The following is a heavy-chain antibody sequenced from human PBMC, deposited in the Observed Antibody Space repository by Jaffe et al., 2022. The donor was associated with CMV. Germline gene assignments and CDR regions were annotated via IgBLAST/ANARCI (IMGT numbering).Heavy chain of an antibody. CDR1: GFTFSSYW. D-gene: IGHD3-3*01. CDR3: ARGTPYYDFWSGWTG. Sequence: EVQLVESGGGLVQPGGSLRLSCAASGFTFSSYWMHWVRQAPGKGLVWVSRINSDGSSTSYADSVKGRFTISRDNAKNTLYLQMNSLRAEDTAVYYCARGTPYYDFWSGWTGWGQGTLVTVSS. CDR2: INSDGSST. V-gene: IGHV3-74*01. J-gene: IGHJ4*02.